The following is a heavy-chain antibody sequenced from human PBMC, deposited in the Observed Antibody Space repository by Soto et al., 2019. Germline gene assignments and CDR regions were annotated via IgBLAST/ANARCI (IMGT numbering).Heavy chain of an antibody. CDR3: ARDYFKVEPQFHAXDI. D-gene: IGHD3-10*01. CDR2: INPSGGST. J-gene: IGHJ3*02. Sequence: ASVKVSCKASGYTFTSYYMHWVRQAPGQGLEWMGIINPSGGSTSYAQKFQGRVTMTRDTSTSTVYMELSSLRSEDTAVYYCARDYFKVEPQFHAXDIWGQGTMVTVS. CDR1: GYTFTSYY. V-gene: IGHV1-46*01.